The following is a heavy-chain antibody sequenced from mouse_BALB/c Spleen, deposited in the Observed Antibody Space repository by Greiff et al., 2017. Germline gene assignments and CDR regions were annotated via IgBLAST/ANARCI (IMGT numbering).Heavy chain of an antibody. CDR1: GFSLTSYG. Sequence: QVQLKQSGPGLVQPSQSLSITCTVSGFSLTSYGVHWVRQSPGKGLEWLGVIWSGGSTDYNAAFISRLSISKDNSKSQVFFKMNSLQADDTAIYYCVSSYYGSSYSYAMDYWGQGTSVTVSS. V-gene: IGHV2-2-2*01. D-gene: IGHD1-1*01. J-gene: IGHJ4*01. CDR3: VSSYYGSSYSYAMDY. CDR2: IWSGGST.